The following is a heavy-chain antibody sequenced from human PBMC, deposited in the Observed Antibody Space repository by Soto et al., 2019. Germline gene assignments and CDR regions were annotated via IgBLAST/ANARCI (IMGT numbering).Heavy chain of an antibody. D-gene: IGHD2-21*01. V-gene: IGHV3-21*01. CDR1: GFDFTTYT. CDR3: ARSPRSESLVVVVRTFDY. CDR2: ISRTSNYI. J-gene: IGHJ4*02. Sequence: VHLEESGGGLVKPGASLRLSCAASGFDFTTYTMNWVRQAPGKGLEWVSSISRTSNYIYYANSLKGRFSISRDNAGNSLFLHMSGLTVDDTAVYYCARSPRSESLVVVVRTFDYWGQGTVVTVSS.